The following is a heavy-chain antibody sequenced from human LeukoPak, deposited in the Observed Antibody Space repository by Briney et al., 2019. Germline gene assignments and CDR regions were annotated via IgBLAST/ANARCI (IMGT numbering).Heavy chain of an antibody. CDR2: IYYSGST. J-gene: IGHJ4*02. CDR3: AREISGSYYGGFHDYYFDY. Sequence: SETLSLTCTVSGGSISSGDYYWSWIRQPPGKGLEWIGYIYYSGSTYYNPSLKSRVTISVDTSKNQFSLKLSSVTAADTAVYYCAREISGSYYGGFHDYYFDYWGQGTLVTVSS. D-gene: IGHD1-26*01. CDR1: GGSISSGDYY. V-gene: IGHV4-30-4*08.